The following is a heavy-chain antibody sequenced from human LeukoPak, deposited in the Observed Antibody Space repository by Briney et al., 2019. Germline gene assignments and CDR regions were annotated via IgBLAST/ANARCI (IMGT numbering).Heavy chain of an antibody. CDR3: ARGPRGYSYGYILYYFDY. CDR2: ISYDGSNK. CDR1: GFTFSSYA. D-gene: IGHD5-18*01. J-gene: IGHJ4*02. V-gene: IGHV3-30-3*01. Sequence: PGGSLRLSCAASGFTFSSYAMPWVRQAPGKGLEWVAVISYDGSNKYYADSVKGRFTISRDNSKNTLYLQMNSLRAEDTAVYYCARGPRGYSYGYILYYFDYWGQGTLVTVSS.